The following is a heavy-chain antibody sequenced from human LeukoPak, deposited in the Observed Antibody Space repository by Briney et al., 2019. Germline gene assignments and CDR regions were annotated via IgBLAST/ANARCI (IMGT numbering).Heavy chain of an antibody. V-gene: IGHV3-23*01. Sequence: QPSETLSLTCTVSGGSISSSSYYWGWIRQPPGKGLEWVSAISGSGGSTYYADSVKGRFTISRDNSKNTLYLQMNSLRAEDTAVYYCAKKLGSSGSYSTFDYWGQGTLVTVSS. CDR1: GGSISSSSYY. CDR2: ISGSGGST. J-gene: IGHJ4*02. D-gene: IGHD3-10*01. CDR3: AKKLGSSGSYSTFDY.